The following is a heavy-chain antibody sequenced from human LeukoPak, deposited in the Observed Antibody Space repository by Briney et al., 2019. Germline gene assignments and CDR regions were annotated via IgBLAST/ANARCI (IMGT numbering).Heavy chain of an antibody. CDR3: AAGIFPTDY. Sequence: KAGGSLRLSCAASGFTFSSYSMNWVRQAPGKGLEWVSSISSSSSYIYYADSVKGRFTISRDNAKNSLYLQMNSLRAEDTAVYYCAAGIFPTDYWGQGTLVTVSS. D-gene: IGHD2-15*01. CDR2: ISSSSSYI. CDR1: GFTFSSYS. V-gene: IGHV3-21*01. J-gene: IGHJ4*02.